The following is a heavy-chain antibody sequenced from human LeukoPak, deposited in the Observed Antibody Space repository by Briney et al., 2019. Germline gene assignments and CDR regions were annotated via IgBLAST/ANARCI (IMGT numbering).Heavy chain of an antibody. CDR1: GGSISNYY. V-gene: IGHV4-59*08. J-gene: IGHJ5*02. D-gene: IGHD6-6*01. CDR2: VYYTGST. CDR3: TRRGGSSSSDWFDP. Sequence: SETLSLTCTVSGGSISNYYWSWIRQPPGKGLEWIGYVYYTGSTSYNPSLRSRVTISGDTSKNQFSLKLSSVTAADTAVYYCTRRGGSSSSDWFDPWGQGTLVIVSS.